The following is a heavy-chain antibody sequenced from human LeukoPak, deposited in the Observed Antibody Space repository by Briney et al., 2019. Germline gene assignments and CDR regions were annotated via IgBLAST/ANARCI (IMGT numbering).Heavy chain of an antibody. CDR2: ISSSSSTI. Sequence: ASVKVSCKASGYTFSSYSMNWVRQAPGKGLEWVSYISSSSSTIYYADSVKGRFTISRDNAKNSLYLQMNSLRAEDTAVYYCARDFQGLAFDIWGQGTMVTVSS. J-gene: IGHJ3*02. V-gene: IGHV3-48*01. CDR3: ARDFQGLAFDI. CDR1: GYTFSSYS.